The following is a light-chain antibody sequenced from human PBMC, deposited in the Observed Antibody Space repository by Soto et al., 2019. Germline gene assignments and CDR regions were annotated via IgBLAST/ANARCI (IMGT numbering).Light chain of an antibody. CDR1: QGIRNY. CDR2: TAS. J-gene: IGKJ4*01. V-gene: IGKV1-9*01. Sequence: DIQMTQSPSSLAASLGDRVTITCRASQGIRNYLAWYQQKAGKAPKLLIHTASTLQNGVPSRFRGSGSGTEFTLTVSSLQPEDLATYYCQHRHSYPLTFGGGTKVDIK. CDR3: QHRHSYPLT.